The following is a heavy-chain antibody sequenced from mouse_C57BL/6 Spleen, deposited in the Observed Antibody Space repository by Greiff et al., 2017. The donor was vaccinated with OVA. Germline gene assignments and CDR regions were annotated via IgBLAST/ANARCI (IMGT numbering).Heavy chain of an antibody. CDR2: INYDGSST. J-gene: IGHJ2*01. D-gene: IGHD4-1*01. V-gene: IGHV5-16*01. CDR1: GFTFSDYY. CDR3: ARAWDYYFDY. Sequence: EVKLVESEGGLVQPGSSMKLSCTASGFTFSDYYMAWVRQVPEKGLEWVANINYDGSSTYYLDSLKSRFIISRDNAKNILYLQMSSLKSEDTATYYCARAWDYYFDYWGQGTTLTVSS.